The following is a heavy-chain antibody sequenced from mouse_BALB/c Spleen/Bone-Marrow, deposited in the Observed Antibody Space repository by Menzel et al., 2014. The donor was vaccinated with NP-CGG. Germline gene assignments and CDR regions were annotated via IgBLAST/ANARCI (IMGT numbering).Heavy chain of an antibody. V-gene: IGHV7-3*02. CDR1: GFTFTDYY. Sequence: EVKLMESGGGLVQPGGSLRLSCAISGFTFTDYYMIWVRQPPGKALEWLGFIRNKAKGYTTEYSASVKGRFTISRDNSQSILYRQMNTLRAEDSATYYCARDINYDIYWHFGVWGAGTTVTVSS. CDR3: ARDINYDIYWHFGV. D-gene: IGHD2-4*01. J-gene: IGHJ1*01. CDR2: IRNKAKGYTT.